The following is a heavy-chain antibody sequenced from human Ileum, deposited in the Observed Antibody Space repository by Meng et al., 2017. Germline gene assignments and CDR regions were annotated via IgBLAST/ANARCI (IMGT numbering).Heavy chain of an antibody. CDR1: GDSIRYSSYY. CDR2: IYYNGNT. Sequence: QLQLQESGPGLVKPSETLYTTCAFSGDSIRYSSYYWGWVRQPPGQGLEWIGSIYYNGNTYYSPSLKSRASISVDTSKNQFSLKLSSVTAADTAVYYCARPAVTTALGGFDYWGQGTLVTVSS. V-gene: IGHV4-39*01. D-gene: IGHD3-16*01. CDR3: ARPAVTTALGGFDY. J-gene: IGHJ4*02.